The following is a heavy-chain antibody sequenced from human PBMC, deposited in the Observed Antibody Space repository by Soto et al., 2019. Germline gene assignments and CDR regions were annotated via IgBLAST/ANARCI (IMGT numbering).Heavy chain of an antibody. CDR3: ARDGGRHSGGIDY. J-gene: IGHJ4*02. CDR1: GATSGGYS. V-gene: IGHV1-69*01. CDR2: IIPIFGPA. D-gene: IGHD1-26*01. Sequence: QVQLVQSGARGKKPGSSVRVPSRASGATSGGYSINWVRQAPGQGLEWMGEIIPIFGPANYEQKFQGRVTITADESTSTAYMELSSLRSEDTAVYYCARDGGRHSGGIDYWGQGTLVTVSS.